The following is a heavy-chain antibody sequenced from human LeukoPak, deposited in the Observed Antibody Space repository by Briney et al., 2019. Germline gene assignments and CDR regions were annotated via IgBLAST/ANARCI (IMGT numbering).Heavy chain of an antibody. Sequence: PGGSLRLSCAASGFTVSSNYMSWVRQAPGKGLEWVSVIYSGGSTYYADSVKGRFTISRDNSKNTLYLQMNRLRAEDTAVYYCARVGGYSYGYEIDYWGQGTLVTVSS. J-gene: IGHJ4*02. CDR2: IYSGGST. V-gene: IGHV3-53*01. CDR1: GFTVSSNY. CDR3: ARVGGYSYGYEIDY. D-gene: IGHD5-18*01.